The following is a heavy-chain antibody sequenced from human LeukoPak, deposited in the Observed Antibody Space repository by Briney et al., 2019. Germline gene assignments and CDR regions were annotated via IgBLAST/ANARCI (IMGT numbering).Heavy chain of an antibody. J-gene: IGHJ4*02. D-gene: IGHD3-3*01. CDR2: ISAYNGNT. Sequence: ASVRVSCKASGYTFTSYGISWVRQAPGQGLEWMGWISAYNGNTNYAQKLQGRVTMTTDTSTSTAYMELRSLRSDDTAVYYCARVIPHCDFWSGYYMGRNSYFDYWGQGTLVTVSS. V-gene: IGHV1-18*01. CDR1: GYTFTSYG. CDR3: ARVIPHCDFWSGYYMGRNSYFDY.